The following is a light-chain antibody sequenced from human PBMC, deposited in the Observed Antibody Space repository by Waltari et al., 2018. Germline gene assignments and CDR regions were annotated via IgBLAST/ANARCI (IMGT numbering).Light chain of an antibody. CDR2: GAS. V-gene: IGKV1-9*01. CDR1: QGISTY. CDR3: QHHNSYPPLT. Sequence: DIQLTQSPSFLSASIGDRVTITCRASQGISTYVAWYQQKPGEAPKLLYYGASTMQSGVPSRFSGDGSGTEFTLTISSLQPEDFATYYCQHHNSYPPLTFGGGTKVEIK. J-gene: IGKJ4*01.